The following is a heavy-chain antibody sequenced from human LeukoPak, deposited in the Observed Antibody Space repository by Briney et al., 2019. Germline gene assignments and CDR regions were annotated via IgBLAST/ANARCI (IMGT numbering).Heavy chain of an antibody. CDR2: IYYSGST. D-gene: IGHD4/OR15-4a*01. Sequence: SETLSLTCTVSGGSISSYYWSWIRQPPGKGLEWIGYIYYSGSTNYNPSLKSRVTISVDTSKNQFSLKLSSVTAADTAVYYCARFKDGTIPFDYWGQGTLATVSS. CDR3: ARFKDGTIPFDY. V-gene: IGHV4-59*01. CDR1: GGSISSYY. J-gene: IGHJ4*02.